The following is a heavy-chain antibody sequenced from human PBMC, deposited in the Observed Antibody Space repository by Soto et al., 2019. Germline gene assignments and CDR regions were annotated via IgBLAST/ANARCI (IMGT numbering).Heavy chain of an antibody. CDR3: ARVKSKGQQLFDY. Sequence: EVQLLESGGGLVQPGGSLRLSCAASGFTFSSYAMSWVRQAPGKGLEWVSAISGSGGSTYYADSVKGRFTISRDNSKNTLYLQMNSLRAEDTAVYYCARVKSKGQQLFDYWGQGTLVTVSS. J-gene: IGHJ4*02. CDR1: GFTFSSYA. CDR2: ISGSGGST. V-gene: IGHV3-23*01. D-gene: IGHD6-13*01.